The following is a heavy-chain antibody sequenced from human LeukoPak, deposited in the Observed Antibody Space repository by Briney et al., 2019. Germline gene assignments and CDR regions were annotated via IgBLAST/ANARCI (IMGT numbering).Heavy chain of an antibody. D-gene: IGHD3-10*01. CDR3: ARGFTHYPSDV. V-gene: IGHV1-8*01. J-gene: IGHJ6*04. Sequence: ASVKVSCKASGYTFTSYDINWVRQATGQGLEWMGWMNPNSGNTGYAQKFQGRVTMTRDTSISTAYMEMSSLTSEDTAVYYCARGFTHYPSDVWGKGTTVIVSS. CDR2: MNPNSGNT. CDR1: GYTFTSYD.